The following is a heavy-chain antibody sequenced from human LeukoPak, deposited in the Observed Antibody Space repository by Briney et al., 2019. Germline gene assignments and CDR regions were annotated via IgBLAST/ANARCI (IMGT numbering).Heavy chain of an antibody. Sequence: GGSLRLSCAASGFTFSNYAMSWVRQAPGKGLEWVSTLSGTGGSTYYADSVKGRFTISRDNSKNTLYLQVSSLRAEDTAVYYCTRQLGGSGSHWGQGTLVTVSS. CDR3: TRQLGGSGSH. CDR1: GFTFSNYA. V-gene: IGHV3-23*01. CDR2: LSGTGGST. D-gene: IGHD3-10*01. J-gene: IGHJ4*02.